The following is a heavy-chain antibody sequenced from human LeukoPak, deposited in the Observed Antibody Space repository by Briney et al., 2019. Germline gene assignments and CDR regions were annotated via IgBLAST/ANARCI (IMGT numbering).Heavy chain of an antibody. CDR1: GFTFNTYW. V-gene: IGHV3-74*01. CDR3: ARARTAAMYAIDI. D-gene: IGHD2-2*01. Sequence: PGGSLRLSCAASGFTFNTYWMHWVRQAPGEGLVWVSHINTDGSSTRYADSVKGRFTVSRDNAKNTLYLQMNSLRAEHTAVYYCARARTAAMYAIDICGRGRMVTVSS. CDR2: INTDGSST. J-gene: IGHJ3*02.